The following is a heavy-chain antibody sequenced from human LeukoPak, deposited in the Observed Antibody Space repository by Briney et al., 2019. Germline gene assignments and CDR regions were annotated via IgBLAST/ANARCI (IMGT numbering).Heavy chain of an antibody. Sequence: GESLKISCKGSGYIFPNYWIGWVRQVPGKGLEWMGIIYPGDSDTRYSPSFEGQVTISADKSISTAYLQWSSLKAPDTAMYYCGRLWGPDDRIDDWGQGTLVTVSS. V-gene: IGHV5-51*01. D-gene: IGHD3-22*01. J-gene: IGHJ4*02. CDR1: GYIFPNYW. CDR2: IYPGDSDT. CDR3: GRLWGPDDRIDD.